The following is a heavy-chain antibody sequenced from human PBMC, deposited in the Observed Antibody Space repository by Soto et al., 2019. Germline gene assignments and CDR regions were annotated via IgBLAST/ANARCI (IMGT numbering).Heavy chain of an antibody. CDR2: IIPIFGTA. CDR1: GGTFSSYA. V-gene: IGHV1-69*13. CDR3: ARGDRDIEMQGEYFQH. Sequence: SVKVSCKASGGTFSSYAISWVRQAPGQGLEWMGGIIPIFGTANYAQKFQGRVTITADESTSTAYMELSSLRSEDTAVYYCARGDRDIEMQGEYFQHWGQGTLVTVSS. J-gene: IGHJ1*01.